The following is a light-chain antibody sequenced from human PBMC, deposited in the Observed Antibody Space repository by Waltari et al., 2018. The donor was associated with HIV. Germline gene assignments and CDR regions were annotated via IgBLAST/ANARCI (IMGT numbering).Light chain of an antibody. CDR1: QGISSF. CDR2: AAS. CDR3: QQSYRTPWM. Sequence: DVQMTQSPSSLSASVGDRVTITCRASQGISSFLNWYQQKPGKAPRLLIYAASSLQSGVPSRFSGSGSGTDFSLTISSLQPEDFATYYCQQSYRTPWMFGQGTKVEIK. J-gene: IGKJ1*01. V-gene: IGKV1-39*01.